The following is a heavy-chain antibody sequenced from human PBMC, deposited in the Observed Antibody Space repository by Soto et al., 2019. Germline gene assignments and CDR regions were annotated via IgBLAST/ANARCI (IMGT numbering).Heavy chain of an antibody. CDR2: IRWNSGSI. J-gene: IGHJ4*02. D-gene: IGHD4-4*01. V-gene: IGHV3-9*01. CDR3: AKGLYSNYGQPSADY. CDR1: GFTFDDYA. Sequence: EVQLVESGGGLVQPGRSLRLSCAASGFTFDDYAMHWVRQVPRKGLEWASGIRWNSGSIGYADYAKGRFTSSRDNAKNSLYLQMNSLRTEDTALYYCAKGLYSNYGQPSADYWGQGTLVTVSS.